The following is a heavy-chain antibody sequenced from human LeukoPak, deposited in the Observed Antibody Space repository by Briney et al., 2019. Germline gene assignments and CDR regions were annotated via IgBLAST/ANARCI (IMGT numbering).Heavy chain of an antibody. J-gene: IGHJ3*02. CDR3: ARDYDYIWGSRADDAFDI. Sequence: PGGSLRLSCEASEFTLKDYWMHWVRQGPGKGLVWVSRINSDGSSASYADSVKGRFTISRDNAKNTLYLQMNSLRAEDTAVYYCARDYDYIWGSRADDAFDIWGQGTMVTVSS. V-gene: IGHV3-74*01. CDR2: INSDGSSA. CDR1: EFTLKDYW. D-gene: IGHD3-16*01.